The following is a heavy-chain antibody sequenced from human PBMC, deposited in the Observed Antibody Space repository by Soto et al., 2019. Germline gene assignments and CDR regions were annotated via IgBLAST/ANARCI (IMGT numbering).Heavy chain of an antibody. CDR2: ISSSSSYI. J-gene: IGHJ4*02. D-gene: IGHD3-16*02. Sequence: GGSLRLSCAASGFTFSSYSMNWVRQAPGKGLEWVSSISSSSSYIYYADSVKGRFTISRDNAKNSLYLQMNSLRAEDTAVYYCAPEAPYLGELSLYGGGEVGYWGQGTLVTVSS. V-gene: IGHV3-21*01. CDR1: GFTFSSYS. CDR3: APEAPYLGELSLYGGGEVGY.